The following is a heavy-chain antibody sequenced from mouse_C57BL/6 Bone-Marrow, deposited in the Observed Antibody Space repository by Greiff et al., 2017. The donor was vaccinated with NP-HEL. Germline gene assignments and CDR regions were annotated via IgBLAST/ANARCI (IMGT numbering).Heavy chain of an antibody. D-gene: IGHD2-4*01. CDR2: IRNKANGYTT. J-gene: IGHJ4*01. Sequence: DVMLVESGGGLVQPGGSLSLSCAASGFTFTDYYMSWVRQPPGKALEWLVFIRNKANGYTTEYSASVKGRFTISRDNSQSILYLQMNALRAEDSATYYCARSIYYDYADDPFYAMDYLGQGTSVTVSS. CDR3: ARSIYYDYADDPFYAMDY. V-gene: IGHV7-3*01. CDR1: GFTFTDYY.